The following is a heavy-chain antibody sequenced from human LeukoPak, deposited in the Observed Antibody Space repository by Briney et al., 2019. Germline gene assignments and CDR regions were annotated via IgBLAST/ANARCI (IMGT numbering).Heavy chain of an antibody. J-gene: IGHJ4*02. D-gene: IGHD3-3*02. V-gene: IGHV3-23*01. CDR2: ISGSGGST. CDR1: GFTFSSYA. Sequence: GGSLRLSCAASGFTFSSYAMRWVRQAPGKGLEWVSAISGSGGSTYYADSVKGRFTISRDNSKNTLYLQMNSLRAEDTAVYYCAKDGTFGVNPFDYWGQGTLVTVSS. CDR3: AKDGTFGVNPFDY.